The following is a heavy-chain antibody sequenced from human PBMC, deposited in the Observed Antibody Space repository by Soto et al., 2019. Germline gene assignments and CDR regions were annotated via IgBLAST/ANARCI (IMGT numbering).Heavy chain of an antibody. CDR3: ARRAYSSGWDNWLDP. CDR2: INHSGST. V-gene: IGHV4-34*01. Sequence: SETLSLTCAVYGGSFSGYYWSWIRQPPGKGLEWIGEINHSGSTNYNPSLKSRVTISVDTSKNQFSLKLSSVTAADTAVYYCARRAYSSGWDNWLDPWGQGTLVTVSS. CDR1: GGSFSGYY. D-gene: IGHD6-19*01. J-gene: IGHJ5*02.